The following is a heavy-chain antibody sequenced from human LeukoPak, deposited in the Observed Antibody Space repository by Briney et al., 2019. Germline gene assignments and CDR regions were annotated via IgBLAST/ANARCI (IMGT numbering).Heavy chain of an antibody. D-gene: IGHD7-27*01. CDR3: ARGPPNWGYDY. V-gene: IGHV1-8*01. J-gene: IGHJ4*02. Sequence: VXVSCKASGXXXXSXXFNWVXXATGQXPXXMGWMSPNSGDTGYAQKFQDRVTMTRNTSISTAYMELSSLRSDDTAVYYCARGPPNWGYDYWGPGTLVTVSS. CDR1: GXXXXSXX. CDR2: MSPNSGDT.